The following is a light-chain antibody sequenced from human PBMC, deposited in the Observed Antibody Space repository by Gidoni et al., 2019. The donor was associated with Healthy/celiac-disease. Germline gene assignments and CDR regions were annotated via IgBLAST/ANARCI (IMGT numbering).Light chain of an antibody. CDR1: QDISNY. Sequence: DIQMTQSPSSLSASVGDRVTITCQASQDISNYLNWYQQKPGKAPKLLIYDASNLETGVPSRFSGSGSGTDFTFTISSLQPEDIATYYCQQYDNLHFGGXTKVEIK. CDR3: QQYDNLH. V-gene: IGKV1-33*01. CDR2: DAS. J-gene: IGKJ4*01.